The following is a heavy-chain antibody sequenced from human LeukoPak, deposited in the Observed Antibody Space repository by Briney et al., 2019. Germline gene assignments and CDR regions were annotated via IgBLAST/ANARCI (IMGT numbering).Heavy chain of an antibody. D-gene: IGHD5-12*01. V-gene: IGHV3-73*01. CDR1: GFTFSGSA. Sequence: GGSLRLSCAASGFTFSGSAMHWVRQASGKGLEWVGRIRSKANSYATAYAASVKGRFTISRDDSKNTAYLQMNSLKTEDTAVYYCTRAGFSGYLATDYWGQGTLVTVSS. CDR2: IRSKANSYAT. CDR3: TRAGFSGYLATDY. J-gene: IGHJ4*02.